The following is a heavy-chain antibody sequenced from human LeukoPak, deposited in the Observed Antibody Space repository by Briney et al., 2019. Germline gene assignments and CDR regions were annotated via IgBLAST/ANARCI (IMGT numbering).Heavy chain of an antibody. J-gene: IGHJ4*02. Sequence: PGGSLRLSCAASGFTFSTSNMNWVRQAPGKGLEWVSSISSSSSYIYYADSVKGRFTISRDNAKNSLFLQMDSLRAEDTAVYYCATSMTTVIDNWGQGTLVTVSS. D-gene: IGHD4-17*01. V-gene: IGHV3-21*01. CDR1: GFTFSTSN. CDR3: ATSMTTVIDN. CDR2: ISSSSSYI.